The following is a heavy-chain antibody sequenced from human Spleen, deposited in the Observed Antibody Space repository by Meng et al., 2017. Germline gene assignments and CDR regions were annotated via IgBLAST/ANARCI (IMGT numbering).Heavy chain of an antibody. CDR3: AMSWGANGVDY. D-gene: IGHD2-8*01. V-gene: IGHV3-74*01. Sequence: EVRLVEAGGGGGQPGGSGRLSCAASGFTFSKYWMHWVRQAPEKGLVWVSRIESDGSSTNYADSVQGRFTISRDNAKNTLYLQMDSLRAEDTALYYCAMSWGANGVDYWGQGTLVTVSS. CDR2: IESDGSST. J-gene: IGHJ4*02. CDR1: GFTFSKYW.